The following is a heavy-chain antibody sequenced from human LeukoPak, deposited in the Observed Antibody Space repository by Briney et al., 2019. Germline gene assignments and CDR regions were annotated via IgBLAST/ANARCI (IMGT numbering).Heavy chain of an antibody. Sequence: SETLSLTCTVSGGSISSYYWSWIRQPPGKGLEWIGYIYYSGSTNYNPSLKSRVTISVDTSKNQFSLKLSSVTAADTAVYYCARGLLGYCSSTSCSGLSFDYWGQGTLVTVSS. CDR2: IYYSGST. CDR1: GGSISSYY. V-gene: IGHV4-59*12. CDR3: ARGLLGYCSSTSCSGLSFDY. D-gene: IGHD2-2*01. J-gene: IGHJ4*02.